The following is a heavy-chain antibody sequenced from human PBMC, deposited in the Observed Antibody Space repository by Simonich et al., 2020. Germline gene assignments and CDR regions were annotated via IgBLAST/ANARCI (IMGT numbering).Heavy chain of an antibody. J-gene: IGHJ3*02. CDR2: ISSSSSYI. CDR3: AREQARGGAFDI. CDR1: GFTFSSYS. Sequence: EVQLVESGGGLVKPGGSLRLSCAASGFTFSSYSMNWVRQAPGQGLEWVSSISSSSSYIYYADSVKGRLTISRDNAKNSLYLQMNSLRAEDTAVYYCAREQARGGAFDIWGQGTMVTVSS. D-gene: IGHD3-16*01. V-gene: IGHV3-21*01.